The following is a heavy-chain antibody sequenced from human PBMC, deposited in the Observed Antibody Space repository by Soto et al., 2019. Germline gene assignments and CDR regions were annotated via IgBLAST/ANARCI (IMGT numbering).Heavy chain of an antibody. D-gene: IGHD2-15*01. Sequence: EVQLVESGGGFVKPGGSLRLSCAASGFTFSNAWMSWVRQAPGKGLEWVGRIKSKTDGGTTDYAAPVKGRFTISRDDSKNTLYLQMNSLKTEDTAVYYCTTARYCSGGSCYSPYWYFDLWGRGTLVTVSS. V-gene: IGHV3-15*01. CDR3: TTARYCSGGSCYSPYWYFDL. CDR1: GFTFSNAW. J-gene: IGHJ2*01. CDR2: IKSKTDGGTT.